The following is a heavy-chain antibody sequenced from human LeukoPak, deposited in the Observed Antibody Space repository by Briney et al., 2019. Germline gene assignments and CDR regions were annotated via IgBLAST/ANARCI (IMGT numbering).Heavy chain of an antibody. CDR1: GFTFSSYS. J-gene: IGHJ4*02. CDR3: AKRSVGSSGYDY. V-gene: IGHV3-23*01. D-gene: IGHD6-19*01. Sequence: GGSLRLSCAASGFTFSSYSMNWVRQAPGKGLEWVSAISGSGGSAYYADSVKGRFTISRDNSRNTLYLQMNSLRAEDTAVYYCAKRSVGSSGYDYWGQGTLVTVSS. CDR2: ISGSGGSA.